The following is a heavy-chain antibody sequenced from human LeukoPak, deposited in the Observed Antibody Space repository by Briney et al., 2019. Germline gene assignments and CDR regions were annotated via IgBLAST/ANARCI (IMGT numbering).Heavy chain of an antibody. D-gene: IGHD1-1*01. Sequence: PGGSLRLSCAASGFTFSSYWMHWVRQAPGKGLVWVSRINSDGSSTSYADSVKGRFTISRDNAKNTLYLQMNSLRVEDTAVYYCARDGPYRYYMDVWGKGTTVTVSS. V-gene: IGHV3-74*01. J-gene: IGHJ6*03. CDR3: ARDGPYRYYMDV. CDR2: INSDGSST. CDR1: GFTFSSYW.